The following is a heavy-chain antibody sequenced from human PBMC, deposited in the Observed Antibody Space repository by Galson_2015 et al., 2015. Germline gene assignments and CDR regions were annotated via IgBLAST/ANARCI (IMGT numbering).Heavy chain of an antibody. D-gene: IGHD4-17*01. V-gene: IGHV3-74*01. Sequence: SLRLSCAASGFTFSSYWMHWVRQAPGKGLVWVSRINSDGSSTSYADSVKGRFTISRDNAKNTLYLQMNSLRAEDTAVYYCARVMFSDYSYYYYGMDVWGQGTTVTVSS. CDR2: INSDGSST. CDR3: ARVMFSDYSYYYYGMDV. CDR1: GFTFSSYW. J-gene: IGHJ6*02.